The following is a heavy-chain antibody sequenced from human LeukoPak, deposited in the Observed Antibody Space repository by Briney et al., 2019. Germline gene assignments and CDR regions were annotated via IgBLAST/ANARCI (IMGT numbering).Heavy chain of an antibody. CDR2: ISSSSSYI. J-gene: IGHJ4*02. V-gene: IGHV3-21*01. CDR3: ASGFDSRFFDK. D-gene: IGHD3-22*01. CDR1: GFTFSSYS. Sequence: GGSLRLSCVASGFTFSSYSMNWVRQAPGKGLEWVSSISSSSSYIYYADSVKGRFTISRDNAKNSLYLQMNSLRAEDTAVYYCASGFDSRFFDKWGQGTLVTVSS.